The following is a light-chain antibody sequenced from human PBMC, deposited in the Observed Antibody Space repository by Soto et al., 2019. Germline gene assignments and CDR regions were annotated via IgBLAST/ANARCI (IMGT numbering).Light chain of an antibody. CDR3: CSYAGSPRDV. CDR1: SSDVGGYNY. J-gene: IGLJ1*01. CDR2: HVS. V-gene: IGLV2-11*01. Sequence: QSALTQPRSVSGSPGESVTISCTGTSSDVGGYNYVSWYQQHPGKAPKVMIYHVSERPSGVPDRFSGSKSGNTASLTISGLQAEDEADYYCCSYAGSPRDVFGTGTKLTVL.